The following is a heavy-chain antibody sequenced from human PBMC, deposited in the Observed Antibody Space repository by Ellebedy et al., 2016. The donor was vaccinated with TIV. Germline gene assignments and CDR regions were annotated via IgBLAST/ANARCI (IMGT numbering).Heavy chain of an antibody. D-gene: IGHD3-10*01. CDR1: GGSISSSSYY. CDR2: IYYSGST. J-gene: IGHJ3*02. CDR3: ARDLLSMVRGLAFDI. Sequence: SETLSLTXTVSGGSISSSSYYWGWIRQPPGKGLEWIGSIYYSGSTYYNPSLKSRVTISVDTSKNQFSLKLSSVTAADTAVYYCARDLLSMVRGLAFDIWGQGTMVTVSS. V-gene: IGHV4-39*02.